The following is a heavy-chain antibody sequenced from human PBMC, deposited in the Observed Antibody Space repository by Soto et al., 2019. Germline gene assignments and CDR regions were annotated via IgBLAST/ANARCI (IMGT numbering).Heavy chain of an antibody. CDR2: ISHDGGNK. V-gene: IGHV3-30*18. Sequence: QVQLVESGGGAVQPGRSLRLSCTASAFTLRSYGMHWVRQAPGKGLEWVAVISHDGGNKYYADSVRGRFTISRDNYKYMIYLQMNSLRAEDTAVYYCAKDPASAAGTFCDYYDYMDVWGKGTTVTVSS. D-gene: IGHD6-13*01. CDR1: AFTLRSYG. CDR3: AKDPASAAGTFCDYYDYMDV. J-gene: IGHJ6*03.